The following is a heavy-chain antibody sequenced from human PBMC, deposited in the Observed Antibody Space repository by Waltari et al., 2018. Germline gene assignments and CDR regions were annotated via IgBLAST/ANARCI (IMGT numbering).Heavy chain of an antibody. V-gene: IGHV3-53*01. CDR1: GFTVSSNS. D-gene: IGHD2-15*01. Sequence: EVQLVESGGGLIQPGGSLRLSCAASGFTVSSNSMSWLRQAPGQGLEWVSVIYSGGSTYYADSVKGRFTISRDNAKNTLYLQMNSLRAEDTAVYYCARGPNIAPRYFDYWGQGTLVTVSS. CDR2: IYSGGST. J-gene: IGHJ4*02. CDR3: ARGPNIAPRYFDY.